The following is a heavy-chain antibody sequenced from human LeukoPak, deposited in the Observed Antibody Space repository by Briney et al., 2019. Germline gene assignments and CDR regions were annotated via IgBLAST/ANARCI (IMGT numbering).Heavy chain of an antibody. CDR2: ISWNSGSI. CDR3: AKDVGGGGSYFGYFDY. Sequence: GRSLRFSCAASGFTFDDYAMHWVRQAPGKGLEWVSGISWNSGSIGYADSVKGRFTISRDNAKNSLYLQMNSLRAEDTALYYCAKDVGGGGSYFGYFDYWGQGTLVTVSS. D-gene: IGHD1-26*01. CDR1: GFTFDDYA. J-gene: IGHJ4*02. V-gene: IGHV3-9*01.